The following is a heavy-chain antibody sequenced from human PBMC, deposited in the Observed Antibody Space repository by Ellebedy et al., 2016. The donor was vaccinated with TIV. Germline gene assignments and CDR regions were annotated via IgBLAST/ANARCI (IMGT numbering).Heavy chain of an antibody. CDR1: GYTFTSYI. CDR2: ISAYTGDT. Sequence: ASVKVSCKASGYTFTSYIMSWVRQVPGQRPEWMGWISAYTGDTNYAQKFQGRVTMIIDASTSTAYMELRSLRSDDTAVYYCARDMVQGMVARYLWFDYWGQGTLVIVSS. J-gene: IGHJ4*02. D-gene: IGHD5-12*01. V-gene: IGHV1-18*01. CDR3: ARDMVQGMVARYLWFDY.